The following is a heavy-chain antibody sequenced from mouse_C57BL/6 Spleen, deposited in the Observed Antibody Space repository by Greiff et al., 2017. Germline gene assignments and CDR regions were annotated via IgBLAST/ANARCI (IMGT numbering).Heavy chain of an antibody. V-gene: IGHV1-15*01. CDR1: GYTFTDYE. CDR3: TRGGGYAMDD. Sequence: VQLQQSGAELVRPGASVTLSCKASGYTFTDYEMHWVKQTPVHGLEWIGAIDPETGGTASNQKCKGKAILTADQSSSTAYMELRSLTSDDSSVYYCTRGGGYAMDDWGQGTSGTVSS. J-gene: IGHJ4*01. CDR2: IDPETGGT.